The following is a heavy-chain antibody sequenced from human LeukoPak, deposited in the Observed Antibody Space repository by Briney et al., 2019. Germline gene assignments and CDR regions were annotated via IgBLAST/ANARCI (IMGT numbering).Heavy chain of an antibody. J-gene: IGHJ6*02. CDR3: ARDPHELYSYIFCGMDV. V-gene: IGHV3-11*04. CDR1: GFTFSDYY. Sequence: SGGSLRLSCAASGFTFSDYYMSWIRQAPGKGLEWVSYISSSGSTIYYADSVKGRFTISRDNAKNSLYLQMNSLRAEDTAVYYCARDPHELYSYIFCGMDVWGQGTTVTVSS. CDR2: ISSSGSTI. D-gene: IGHD5-18*01.